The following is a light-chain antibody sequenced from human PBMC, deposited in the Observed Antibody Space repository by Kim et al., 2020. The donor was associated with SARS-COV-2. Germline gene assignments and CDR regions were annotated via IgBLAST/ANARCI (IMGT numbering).Light chain of an antibody. J-gene: IGKJ2*01. CDR1: QDASKS. V-gene: IGKV1-33*01. CDR2: DAS. Sequence: SSLSASVGDRVTITCQASQDASKSVNWYQQKTGRAPKLLIYDASNLDTGVPSRFSGNGFGTEFTCIIAKRQPEDVATYYCQQRSTFGQGTKLEI. CDR3: QQRST.